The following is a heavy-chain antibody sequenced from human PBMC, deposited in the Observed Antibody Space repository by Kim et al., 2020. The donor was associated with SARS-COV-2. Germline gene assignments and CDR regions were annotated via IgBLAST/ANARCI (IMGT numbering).Heavy chain of an antibody. Sequence: SETLSLTCTVSGGSISSSSYYWGWIRQPPGKGLEWIGSIYYSGSTYYNPSLKSRVTISVDTSKNQFSLKLSSVTAADTAVYYCASNGGLWYYYYGMDVWGQGTTVTVSS. CDR2: IYYSGST. CDR1: GGSISSSSYY. CDR3: ASNGGLWYYYYGMDV. D-gene: IGHD3-16*01. V-gene: IGHV4-39*01. J-gene: IGHJ6*02.